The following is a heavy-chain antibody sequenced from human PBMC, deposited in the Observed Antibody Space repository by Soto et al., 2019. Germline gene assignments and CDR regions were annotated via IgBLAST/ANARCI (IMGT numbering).Heavy chain of an antibody. CDR1: GGSISSYY. D-gene: IGHD3-10*01. V-gene: IGHV4-59*01. CDR3: ARELPSGGFDY. J-gene: IGHJ4*02. Sequence: SETLSLTCSVSGGSISSYYWSWIRQPPGQGLEWIGYIYYSGSTNYNPSLKSRVTISVDTSKNQFSLKLSSVTAADTAVYYCARELPSGGFDYWGQGTLVTVSS. CDR2: IYYSGST.